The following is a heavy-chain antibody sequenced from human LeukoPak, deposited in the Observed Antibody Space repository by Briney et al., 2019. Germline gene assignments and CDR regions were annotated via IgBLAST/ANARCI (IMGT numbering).Heavy chain of an antibody. CDR2: IYYSGST. CDR3: ATLNGYPFDY. V-gene: IGHV4-39*01. D-gene: IGHD5-18*01. J-gene: IGHJ4*02. CDR1: GGSISSSSYY. Sequence: PSETLSLTCTVSGGSISSSSYYWGWIRQPPGKGLEWIGSIYYSGSTYYNPSLKSRVTISVDTSKDQFSLKLSSVTAADTAVYYCATLNGYPFDYWGQGTLVTVSS.